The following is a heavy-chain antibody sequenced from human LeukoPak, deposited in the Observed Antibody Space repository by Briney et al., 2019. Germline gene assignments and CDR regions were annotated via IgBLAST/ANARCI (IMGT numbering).Heavy chain of an antibody. CDR1: GYTFTSYD. Sequence: GASVKVSCKASGYTFTSYDINWVRQATGQGLEWMGWINTNTGNPTYAQGFTGRFVFSLDTSVSTAYLQISSLKAEDTAVYYCARMGDYSNYGDYYYYYYMDVWGKGTTVTVSS. CDR2: INTNTGNP. V-gene: IGHV7-4-1*02. D-gene: IGHD4-11*01. J-gene: IGHJ6*03. CDR3: ARMGDYSNYGDYYYYYYMDV.